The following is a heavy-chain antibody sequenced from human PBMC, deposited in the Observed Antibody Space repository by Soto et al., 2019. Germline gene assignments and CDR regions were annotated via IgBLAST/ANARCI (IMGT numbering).Heavy chain of an antibody. CDR1: GFTLSSYG. J-gene: IGHJ4*02. V-gene: IGHV3-33*01. CDR2: IWYDGSNK. D-gene: IGHD2-15*01. Sequence: QPGGSLRLSCAASGFTLSSYGMHWVRQAPGKGLEWVAVIWYDGSNKYYADSVKGRFTISRDNSKNTLYLQMNSLRAEDTAVYYCARGKRYCSGGSCSKLVTALDYWGQGTLVTVSS. CDR3: ARGKRYCSGGSCSKLVTALDY.